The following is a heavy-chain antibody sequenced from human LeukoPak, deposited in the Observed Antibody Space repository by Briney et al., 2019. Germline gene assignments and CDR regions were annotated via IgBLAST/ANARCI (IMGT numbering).Heavy chain of an antibody. Sequence: GGSLRLSCAASGFTFSSYWMHWVRQAPGKGLVWVSRINSDGSSTSYADSVKGRFTISRDNSKNTLYLQMNSLRAEDTAVYYCAKEKVYATNWFDPWGQGTLVTVSS. CDR2: INSDGSST. D-gene: IGHD2-8*01. V-gene: IGHV3-74*01. CDR3: AKEKVYATNWFDP. CDR1: GFTFSSYW. J-gene: IGHJ5*02.